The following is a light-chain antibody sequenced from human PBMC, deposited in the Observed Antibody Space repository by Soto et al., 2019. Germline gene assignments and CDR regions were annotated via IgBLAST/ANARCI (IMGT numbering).Light chain of an antibody. Sequence: DIQITQSPSFLSSSVGDRVIISCLSNQSISTYLNWYQHKPGKAPKFLIHAASSLQSRVPSRFSGSGSGTEFTLTISSLQPEDFATYYCQQGYRPPRTFGQGTKVDIK. J-gene: IGKJ1*01. CDR2: AAS. CDR1: QSISTY. V-gene: IGKV1-39*01. CDR3: QQGYRPPRT.